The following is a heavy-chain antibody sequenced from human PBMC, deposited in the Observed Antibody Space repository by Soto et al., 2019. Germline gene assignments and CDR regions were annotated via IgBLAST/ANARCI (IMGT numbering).Heavy chain of an antibody. CDR1: GFTFSSYA. V-gene: IGHV3-23*01. CDR2: ISGSGDST. Sequence: EVQLLESGGGLVQPGGSLRLSCVASGFTFSSYAMNWVRQAPGKGLEWVSVISGSGDSTYYADSVKGRFTISRDNSKNTLYLQMNSLRAEDTAVYYCARRERGWYFDLWDRGTLVTVSS. J-gene: IGHJ2*01. CDR3: ARRERGWYFDL.